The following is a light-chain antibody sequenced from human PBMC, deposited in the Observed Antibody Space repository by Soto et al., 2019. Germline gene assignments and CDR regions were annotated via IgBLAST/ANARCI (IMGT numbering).Light chain of an antibody. Sequence: QSALTQPPSASGSPGQSVTISCTGTSSDVGGYNSVSWYQQHPGKAPKLIIYEVNKRPSGVPDRFSASKSDNTASLTVSGLQADDEADYYCSSYAGSKNLVFGGGTKLTVL. CDR1: SSDVGGYNS. CDR3: SSYAGSKNLV. J-gene: IGLJ2*01. V-gene: IGLV2-8*01. CDR2: EVN.